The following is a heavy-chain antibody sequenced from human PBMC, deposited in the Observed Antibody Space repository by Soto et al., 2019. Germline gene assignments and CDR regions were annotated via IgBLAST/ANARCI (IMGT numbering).Heavy chain of an antibody. J-gene: IGHJ3*02. CDR2: ISGGGDGT. CDR1: GFTFGNYA. V-gene: IGHV3-23*01. D-gene: IGHD2-15*01. CDR3: AKKGLGSLATYCSTGDCHYAFDI. Sequence: EVQLLESGGGLVQPGGSLRLSCAASGFTFGNYAMIWVRQAPGMGLEWVSTISGGGDGTYYADSVRGRFTISRENSRNTVYLQMNSLRAEDTAVYYCAKKGLGSLATYCSTGDCHYAFDIWGQGTMVTVSS.